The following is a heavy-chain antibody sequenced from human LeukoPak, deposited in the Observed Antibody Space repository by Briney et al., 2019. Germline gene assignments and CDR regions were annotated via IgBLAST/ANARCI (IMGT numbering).Heavy chain of an antibody. CDR2: IDPNSGGT. CDR3: ARDRVVVPAAFDY. D-gene: IGHD2-2*01. V-gene: IGHV1-2*02. CDR1: GYTFTAYY. J-gene: IGHJ4*02. Sequence: ASVKVSCKASGYTFTAYYMHWVRQAPGQGLEWMGWIDPNSGGTNYAQKFQGRVTMTRDTSISTAYMELSRLRSDDTAVYYCARDRVVVPAAFDYWGQGTLVTVSS.